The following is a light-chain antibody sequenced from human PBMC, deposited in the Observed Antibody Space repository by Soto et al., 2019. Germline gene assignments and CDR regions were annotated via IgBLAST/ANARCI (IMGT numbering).Light chain of an antibody. CDR3: GSYKLISSYV. V-gene: IGLV2-14*01. CDR2: DVS. Sequence: QSVLTQPASVSGSPGQSITISCTGTSSDVGGYNYVSWYQQHPGKAPKLMIYDVSNRPSGVSNRFSGSKSGNTASLTISGLQVEFVSDYYCGSYKLISSYVCGTGAKVTDL. J-gene: IGLJ1*01. CDR1: SSDVGGYNY.